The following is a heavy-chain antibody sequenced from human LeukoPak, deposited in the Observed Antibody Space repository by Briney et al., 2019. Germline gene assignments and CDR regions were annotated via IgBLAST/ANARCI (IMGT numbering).Heavy chain of an antibody. D-gene: IGHD6-19*01. J-gene: IGHJ4*02. CDR3: ARDRLGSSGWD. V-gene: IGHV3-48*03. Sequence: GGSLRLSCAASGFTFSSYEMNWVRQAPGKGLEWVSYISSSGSTIYYADSVKGRFTISRDNAKNSLYLQMNSLRAEDTAVYYCARDRLGSSGWDWGQRTLVTVSS. CDR2: ISSSGSTI. CDR1: GFTFSSYE.